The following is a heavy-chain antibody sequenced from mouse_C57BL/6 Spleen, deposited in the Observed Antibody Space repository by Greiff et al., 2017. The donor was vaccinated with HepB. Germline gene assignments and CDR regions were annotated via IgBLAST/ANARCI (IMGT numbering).Heavy chain of an antibody. CDR1: GYTFTSYW. CDR3: ARQGYYGNYWYFDV. V-gene: IGHV1-64*01. CDR2: IHPNSGST. D-gene: IGHD2-1*01. Sequence: QVQLQQPGAELVKPGASVKLSCKASGYTFTSYWMHWVKQRPGQGLEWIGMIHPNSGSTNYNEKFKSKATLTVDKSSSTAYMQLSSLTSEDSAVYYCARQGYYGNYWYFDVWGTGTTVTVSS. J-gene: IGHJ1*03.